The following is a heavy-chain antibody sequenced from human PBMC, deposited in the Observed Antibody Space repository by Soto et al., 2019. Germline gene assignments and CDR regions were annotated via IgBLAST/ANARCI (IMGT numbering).Heavy chain of an antibody. Sequence: GGSLRLSCAASGFTFSSYAMSWVHQAPGKGLEWVSAISGSGGSTYYADSVKGRFTISRDNSKNTLYLQMNSLRAEDTAVYYCAKDSYYDILTGYYFGAFDIWGQGTMVTVSS. CDR2: ISGSGGST. CDR1: GFTFSSYA. CDR3: AKDSYYDILTGYYFGAFDI. V-gene: IGHV3-23*01. J-gene: IGHJ3*02. D-gene: IGHD3-9*01.